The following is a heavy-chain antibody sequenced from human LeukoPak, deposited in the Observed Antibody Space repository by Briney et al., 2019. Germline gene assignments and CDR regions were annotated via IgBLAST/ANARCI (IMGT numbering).Heavy chain of an antibody. CDR2: IFPGDSDT. D-gene: IGHD4-23*01. CDR1: GYSFTDYW. J-gene: IGHJ4*02. Sequence: GESLKISCKGSGYSFTDYWIGWVRQMPGKGLEWMGIIFPGDSDTKYSPSFQGQVTISADRSITTAYLQWSGLKASDTAMYYCARPSSGGIDYWGQGTLVTVSS. CDR3: ARPSSGGIDY. V-gene: IGHV5-51*01.